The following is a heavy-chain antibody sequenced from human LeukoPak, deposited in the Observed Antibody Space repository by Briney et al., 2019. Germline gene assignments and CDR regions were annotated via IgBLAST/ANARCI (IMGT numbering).Heavy chain of an antibody. CDR2: IKQNGCEK. J-gene: IGHJ4*02. CDR1: GFTFSSYW. Sequence: GSLRLSCAASGFTFSSYWMSWVRQAPGKGLEWVANIKQNGCEKYYVDSVKGRFTISRDNAKNSLYLQMNSLRAEDTAVYYCAREATSAGLTNFDYWGQGTLVTVSS. CDR3: AREATSAGLTNFDY. V-gene: IGHV3-7*03. D-gene: IGHD6-19*01.